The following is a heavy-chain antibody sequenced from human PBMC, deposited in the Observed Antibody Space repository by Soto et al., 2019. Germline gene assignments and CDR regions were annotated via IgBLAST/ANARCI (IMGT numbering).Heavy chain of an antibody. J-gene: IGHJ3*02. Sequence: SETLSLTCTVSGGSISSSSYYWGWIRQPPGKGLEWIGSIYYSGSTYYNSSLKSRVTISVDTSKNQFSLKLSSVTAADTAVYYCARLSAGFLEWFTAADNAFDIWGQGTMVTVSS. CDR2: IYYSGST. CDR3: ARLSAGFLEWFTAADNAFDI. CDR1: GGSISSSSYY. V-gene: IGHV4-39*01. D-gene: IGHD3-3*01.